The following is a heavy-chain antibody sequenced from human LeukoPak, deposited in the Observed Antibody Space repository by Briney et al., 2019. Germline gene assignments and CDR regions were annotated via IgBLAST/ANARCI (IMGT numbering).Heavy chain of an antibody. D-gene: IGHD3-10*01. V-gene: IGHV4-4*02. J-gene: IGHJ6*03. Sequence: SETLSLTCAVSGGSISSSNWWSWVRQPPGKGLEWIGEIYHSGSTNYNPSLKSRVTISVDKSKNQFSLKLSSVTAADTAVYYCARVGGGVFMVRGVIYSVSSSYYMDVWGKGTTVTVSS. CDR1: GGSISSSNW. CDR3: ARVGGGVFMVRGVIYSVSSSYYMDV. CDR2: IYHSGST.